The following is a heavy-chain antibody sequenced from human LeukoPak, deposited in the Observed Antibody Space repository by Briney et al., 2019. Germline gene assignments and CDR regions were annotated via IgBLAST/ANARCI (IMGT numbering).Heavy chain of an antibody. D-gene: IGHD4-17*01. J-gene: IGHJ5*02. V-gene: IGHV4-31*03. CDR3: AREFYGDYVSFDP. Sequence: SETLSLTCTVSGGSISSGGYYWSWIRQHPGKGLEWIGYIYYSGSTYYNPSLKSRVTISVDTFKNQFSLKLSSVTAADTAVYYCAREFYGDYVSFDPWGQGTLVTVSS. CDR2: IYYSGST. CDR1: GGSISSGGYY.